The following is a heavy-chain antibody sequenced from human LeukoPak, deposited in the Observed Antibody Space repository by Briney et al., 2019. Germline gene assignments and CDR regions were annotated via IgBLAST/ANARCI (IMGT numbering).Heavy chain of an antibody. CDR3: ARDRRYCSSTSCPDHGMDV. J-gene: IGHJ6*02. CDR2: IYYSGST. V-gene: IGHV4-31*03. D-gene: IGHD2-2*01. Sequence: SETLSLTCTVSGGSISSGGYYWSWIRQHPGKGLEWIGYIYYSGSTYYNPSLKSRVTTSVDTSKNQFSLKLSSVTAADTAVYYCARDRRYCSSTSCPDHGMDVWGQGTTVTVSS. CDR1: GGSISSGGYY.